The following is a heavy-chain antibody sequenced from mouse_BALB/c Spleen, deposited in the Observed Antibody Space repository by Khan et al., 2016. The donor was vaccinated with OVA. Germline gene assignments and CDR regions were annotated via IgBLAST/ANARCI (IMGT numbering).Heavy chain of an antibody. CDR3: ARGGYGTLAY. CDR2: INPGSGNT. CDR1: GYAFTDYL. Sequence: VELVESGAELVRPGTSVKVSCKASGYAFTDYLIEWVKQRPGQGLEWIGVINPGSGNTNYNEKFKGKATLTADKSSSTAYMQLSSLTSDDSAVYFCARGGYGTLAYWGQGTPVTVS. J-gene: IGHJ3*01. V-gene: IGHV1-54*01. D-gene: IGHD2-1*01.